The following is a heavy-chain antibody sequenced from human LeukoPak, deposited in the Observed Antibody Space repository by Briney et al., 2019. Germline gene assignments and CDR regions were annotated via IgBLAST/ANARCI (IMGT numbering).Heavy chain of an antibody. CDR2: ISSSGSTI. Sequence: GGSLRLSCAASGFTFSDYYMSWIRQAPGKGLEWVSYISSSGSTIYYADSVKGRFTISRDNAKNLLYLQMNSLRAEDTAVYYCASPGLASRGYYYYGMDVWGQGTTVTVSS. CDR3: ASPGLASRGYYYYGMDV. V-gene: IGHV3-11*04. J-gene: IGHJ6*02. D-gene: IGHD3-10*01. CDR1: GFTFSDYY.